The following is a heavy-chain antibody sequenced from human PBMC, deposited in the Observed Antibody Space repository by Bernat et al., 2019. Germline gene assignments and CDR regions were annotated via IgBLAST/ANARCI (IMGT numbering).Heavy chain of an antibody. CDR1: GYTFTSYG. Sequence: QVQLVQSGAEVKKPGASVKVSCKASGYTFTSYGISWVRQAPGQGLEWMGWISAYNGNTNYAQKLQGRVTMTTDTSTSTAYMELRSLRSDDTAVYYCAKDLDSSGWPPGDAFDIWGQGTMVTVSS. V-gene: IGHV1-18*04. CDR3: AKDLDSSGWPPGDAFDI. CDR2: ISAYNGNT. J-gene: IGHJ3*02. D-gene: IGHD6-19*01.